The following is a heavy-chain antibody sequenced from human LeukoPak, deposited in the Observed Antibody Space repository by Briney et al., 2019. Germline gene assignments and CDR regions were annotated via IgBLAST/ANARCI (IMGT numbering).Heavy chain of an antibody. D-gene: IGHD1-26*01. CDR1: GGSFSGYY. CDR2: INHSGST. CDR3: AGRVGSYAQDY. V-gene: IGHV4-34*01. Sequence: PSETLSLTCAVYGGSFSGYYWSWIRQPPGKGLEWIGEINHSGSTNYNRSLKSRVTISVDTSKNQFSLKLSSVTAADTAVYYCAGRVGSYAQDYWGQGTLVTVSS. J-gene: IGHJ4*02.